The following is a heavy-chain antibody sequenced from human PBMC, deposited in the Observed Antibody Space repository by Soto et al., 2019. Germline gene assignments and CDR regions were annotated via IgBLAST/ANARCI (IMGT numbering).Heavy chain of an antibody. J-gene: IGHJ4*02. D-gene: IGHD3-9*01. V-gene: IGHV1-69*02. CDR3: VCDGLPYDISALDY. Sequence: QVQLVQSGAEVKKPGSSVKVSCKASGGTFSSYTISWVRQAPGQGLEWMGRIIPILGIANYVQKFQGRVTITADKAASTAYLELGSLRSEDTAVYYCVCDGLPYDISALDYWGQGTLVTVSS. CDR1: GGTFSSYT. CDR2: IIPILGIA.